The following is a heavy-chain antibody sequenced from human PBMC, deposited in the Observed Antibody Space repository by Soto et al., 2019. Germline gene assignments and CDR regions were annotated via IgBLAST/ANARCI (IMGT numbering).Heavy chain of an antibody. CDR3: AKFDSSGSQDY. Sequence: GGSLRLSCAASGFTFDDYAMHWVRQAPGKGLEWVSGISWNSGSIGYADSVKGRFTISRDNAKNSLYLQMNSLRAEDTALYYCAKFDSSGSQDYWGQGTRVTVSS. J-gene: IGHJ4*02. CDR2: ISWNSGSI. V-gene: IGHV3-9*01. CDR1: GFTFDDYA. D-gene: IGHD3-22*01.